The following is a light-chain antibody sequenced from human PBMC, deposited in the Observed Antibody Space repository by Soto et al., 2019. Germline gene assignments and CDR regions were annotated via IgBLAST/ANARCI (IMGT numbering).Light chain of an antibody. CDR2: DAS. Sequence: EIMLTQSPATLSLSPGERATLSCRASQSVSSYLAWYQQKPGQAPRLLIYDASNRATGIPARFSGSGSGTDFTLTISSLEPEDFAVYYCQQRSNWPTFGQGTNVDNK. CDR1: QSVSSY. V-gene: IGKV3-11*01. CDR3: QQRSNWPT. J-gene: IGKJ1*01.